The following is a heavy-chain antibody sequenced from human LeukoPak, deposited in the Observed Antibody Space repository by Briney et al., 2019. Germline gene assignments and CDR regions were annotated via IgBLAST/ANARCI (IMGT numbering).Heavy chain of an antibody. CDR1: GGSISSSSYY. J-gene: IGHJ6*03. CDR2: IYYSGST. CDR3: ARAGFGGYCSSTSCPYYMDV. Sequence: PSETLSLTCTVSGGSISSSSYYWGWIRQPPGKGLEWIGSIYYSGSTYYNPSLKSRVTISVDTSKNQFSLKLSSVTAADTAVYYCARAGFGGYCSSTSCPYYMDVWGKGTTVTVSS. V-gene: IGHV4-39*07. D-gene: IGHD2-2*03.